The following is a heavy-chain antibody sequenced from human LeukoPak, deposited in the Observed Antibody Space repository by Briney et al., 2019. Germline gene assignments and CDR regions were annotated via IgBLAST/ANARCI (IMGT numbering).Heavy chain of an antibody. V-gene: IGHV4-59*08. CDR2: IYYSGST. CDR3: ARHGKGSSNYYYMDV. CDR1: DGSISSYY. J-gene: IGHJ6*03. D-gene: IGHD6-6*01. Sequence: SETLSLTCAVSDGSISSYYWNWIRQPPGKGLEWIGYIYYSGSTNYNPSLKSRVTISVDTSKNQFSLKLSSVTAADTAVYYCARHGKGSSNYYYMDVWGKGTTVTVSS.